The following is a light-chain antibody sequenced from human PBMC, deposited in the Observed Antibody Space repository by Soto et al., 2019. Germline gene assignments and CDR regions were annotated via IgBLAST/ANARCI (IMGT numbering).Light chain of an antibody. CDR3: QCYDSSLSGEV. CDR2: GNS. V-gene: IGLV1-40*01. Sequence: QSVLAQPPSVSGAPGQRVTISCTGSSSNIGAGYDVHWYQQLPGTAPKLLIYGNSNRPAGVPDRLCGSQSGTSASLAITGLWSEDEADYYCQCYDSSLSGEVLGTESKVTVL. CDR1: SSNIGAGYD. J-gene: IGLJ1*01.